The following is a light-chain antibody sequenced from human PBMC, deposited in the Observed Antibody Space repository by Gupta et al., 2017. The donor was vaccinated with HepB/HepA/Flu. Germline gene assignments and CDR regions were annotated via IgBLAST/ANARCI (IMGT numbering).Light chain of an antibody. Sequence: EIVLTQSPGTLSLSPGERATLSCRASQYVNIYLAWYQQKPGQAPRLLIYDASNRATGIPARFSGSGSGTDFTLTISSLEPEDFAVYYCQQRRSWPITFGQGTRLGIK. CDR2: DAS. CDR1: QYVNIY. J-gene: IGKJ5*01. V-gene: IGKV3-11*01. CDR3: QQRRSWPIT.